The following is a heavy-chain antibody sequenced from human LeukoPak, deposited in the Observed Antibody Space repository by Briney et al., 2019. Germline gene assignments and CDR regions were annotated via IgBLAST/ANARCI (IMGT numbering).Heavy chain of an antibody. CDR2: IYYSGST. J-gene: IGHJ4*02. CDR1: GGSISSYY. Sequence: PSETLSLTCTVSGGSISSYYWSWIRQPPGKGLEWIGYIYYSGSTNYNPSLKSRDTISVDTSKNQVSLKLSSVTAADTAVYYCARHLYDYVWGSYGPSAFDYWGQGTLVTVSS. V-gene: IGHV4-59*08. D-gene: IGHD3-16*01. CDR3: ARHLYDYVWGSYGPSAFDY.